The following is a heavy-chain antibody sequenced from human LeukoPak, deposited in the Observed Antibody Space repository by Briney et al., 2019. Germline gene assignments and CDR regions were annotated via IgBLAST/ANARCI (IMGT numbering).Heavy chain of an antibody. V-gene: IGHV4-39*02. D-gene: IGHD6-6*01. Sequence: PSETLSLTCTVSGGPINSENIYWGWIRQPPGKGLEWIGTIYYSWSTYYNPSLKSRVTMSVDTSKNQFSLKLTSVTAADTAVYYCARDFSSWSHYKGNWFDPWGQGSLVTVSS. CDR1: GGPINSENIY. CDR2: IYYSWST. J-gene: IGHJ5*02. CDR3: ARDFSSWSHYKGNWFDP.